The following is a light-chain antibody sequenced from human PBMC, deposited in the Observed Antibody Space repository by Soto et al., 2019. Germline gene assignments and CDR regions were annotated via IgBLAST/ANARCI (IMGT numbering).Light chain of an antibody. CDR2: DNN. J-gene: IGLJ2*01. V-gene: IGLV1-51*01. CDR1: NSNIGDHY. CDR3: GTWDNSLSGVV. Sequence: QSVLTQPPSVSAAPGQRVTISCSGSNSNIGDHYVSWYQHLPGTSPKLLISDNNKRPSGIPDRFSGSKSGTSATLAITGLQTGDEADYYCGTWDNSLSGVVFGGGTKVTVL.